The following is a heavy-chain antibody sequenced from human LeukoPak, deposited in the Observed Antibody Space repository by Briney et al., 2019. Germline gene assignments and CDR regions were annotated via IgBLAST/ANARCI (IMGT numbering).Heavy chain of an antibody. J-gene: IGHJ4*02. CDR1: GFTFSSYA. CDR2: ISGSGGST. Sequence: GGSLRLSCAATGFTFSSYAMGWVRQAPGKGLEWVSIISGSGGSTYNADSVKGRFTLSRDNSKNTLYLQMNSLRAEDTAVYFCARRSGSSAYYSPFDYWGQGTLVTVSS. V-gene: IGHV3-23*01. D-gene: IGHD3-22*01. CDR3: ARRSGSSAYYSPFDY.